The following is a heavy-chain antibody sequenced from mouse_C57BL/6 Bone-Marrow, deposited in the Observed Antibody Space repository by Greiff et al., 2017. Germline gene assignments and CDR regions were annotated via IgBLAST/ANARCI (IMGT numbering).Heavy chain of an antibody. Sequence: VQLQQSGAELMKPGASVKLSCKATGYTFTGYWIEWVKQRPGHGLEWIGEILPGSGSTNYNEKFKGKAPFTADTSSNTAYMQLSSLTTEDSASYYCAIGEKFYYCPLGFAYWGQGTLVTVAA. CDR2: ILPGSGST. D-gene: IGHD1-1*01. J-gene: IGHJ3*01. V-gene: IGHV1-9*01. CDR1: GYTFTGYW. CDR3: AIGEKFYYCPLGFAY.